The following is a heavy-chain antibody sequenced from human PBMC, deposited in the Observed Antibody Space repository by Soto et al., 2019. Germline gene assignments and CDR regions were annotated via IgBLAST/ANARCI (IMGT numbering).Heavy chain of an antibody. CDR3: ARGGGSFIVVVPAARNNNWFDP. V-gene: IGHV3-21*01. D-gene: IGHD2-2*01. CDR1: GFTFSSYS. Sequence: GGSLRLSCAASGFTFSSYSMNWVRQAPGKGLEWVSSISSSSSYIYYADSAKGRFTISRDNAKNSLYLQMNSLRAEDTAVYYCARGGGSFIVVVPAARNNNWFDPWGQGTLVTVSS. CDR2: ISSSSSYI. J-gene: IGHJ5*02.